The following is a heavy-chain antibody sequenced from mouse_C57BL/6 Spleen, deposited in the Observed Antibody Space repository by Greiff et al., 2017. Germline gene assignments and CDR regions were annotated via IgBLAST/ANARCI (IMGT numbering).Heavy chain of an antibody. J-gene: IGHJ3*01. D-gene: IGHD4-1*01. CDR1: GYTFTEYT. V-gene: IGHV1-72*01. CDR3: ARKWED. Sequence: QVQLQQSGAELVKPGASVKLSCKASGYTFTEYTIHWVKQRSGQGLEWIGRIDPNSGGTKYNEKFKSKATLTVDKPSSTAYMQLSSLTSEDSAVYYCARKWEDWGQGTLVTVSA. CDR2: IDPNSGGT.